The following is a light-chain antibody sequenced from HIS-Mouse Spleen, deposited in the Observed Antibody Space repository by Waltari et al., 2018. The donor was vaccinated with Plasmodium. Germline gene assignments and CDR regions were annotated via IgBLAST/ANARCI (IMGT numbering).Light chain of an antibody. CDR2: DDS. CDR1: NIRSKS. V-gene: IGLV3-21*03. Sequence: SYVLTQPPSVSVAPGKTARITCGGNNIRSKSVHWYQQKPGQAPVLVVYDDSDRASGIPERFSGSNSGNTATLTISRVEAGDEADYYGQVWDSSSDHVVFGGGTRLTVL. J-gene: IGLJ2*01. CDR3: QVWDSSSDHVV.